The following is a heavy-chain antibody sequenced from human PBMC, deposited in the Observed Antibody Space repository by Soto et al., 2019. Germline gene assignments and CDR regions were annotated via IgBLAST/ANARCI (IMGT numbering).Heavy chain of an antibody. V-gene: IGHV1-8*01. CDR1: GYTFTSYD. D-gene: IGHD3-3*01. CDR2: MNPNSGNT. CDR3: ARAESLYYDFWSGYSDV. Sequence: ASVKVSCTASGYTFTSYDINWVRQATGQGLEWMGWMNPNSGNTGYAQKFQGRVTMTRNTSISTAYMELSSLRSEDTAVYYCARAESLYYDFWSGYSDVWGKGTTVTVSS. J-gene: IGHJ6*04.